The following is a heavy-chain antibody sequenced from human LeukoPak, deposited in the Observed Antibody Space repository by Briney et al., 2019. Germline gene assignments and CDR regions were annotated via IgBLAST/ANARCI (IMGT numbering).Heavy chain of an antibody. CDR2: IIHIFGTQ. V-gene: IGHV1-69*01. CDR1: GCTFISYA. CDR3: ARGGYHIHMDV. Sequence: SSVKVSFKASGCTFISYAISWVRQAPGQGNEWMGGIIHIFGTQNYAQKFQGRVTITADESTSTAYMELSSLRAEDTAVYYCARGGYHIHMDVWGKGTTVTVSS. D-gene: IGHD2-15*01. J-gene: IGHJ6*03.